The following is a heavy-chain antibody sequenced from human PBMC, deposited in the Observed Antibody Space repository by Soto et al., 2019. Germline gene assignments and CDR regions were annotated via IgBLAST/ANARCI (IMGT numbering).Heavy chain of an antibody. CDR2: INAGNDNT. Sequence: QVQLVQSGAEEKKPGASVKVSCKASGYTLTSHDMHWVRQAPGQRLEWMGWINAGNDNTQLSQNFQGRVTITRDTSASTVYMEQSGLRSEDTAVYYCARYNWDAPSYSGMDVWGQGITVTVSS. CDR3: ARYNWDAPSYSGMDV. D-gene: IGHD1-1*01. V-gene: IGHV1-3*05. J-gene: IGHJ6*02. CDR1: GYTLTSHD.